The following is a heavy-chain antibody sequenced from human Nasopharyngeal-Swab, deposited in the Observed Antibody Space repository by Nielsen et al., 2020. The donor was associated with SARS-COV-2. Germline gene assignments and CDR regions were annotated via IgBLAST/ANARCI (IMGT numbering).Heavy chain of an antibody. CDR2: ISSSSYI. D-gene: IGHD3-16*01. CDR1: GFTFSDYY. J-gene: IGHJ5*02. CDR3: ARGGVRSYWFDP. Sequence: GGSLRLSCAASGFTFSDYYMSWIRQAPGKGLEWVSSISSSSYIYYADSVKGRFTISRDNAKNSLYLQMNSLRAEDTGVYYCARGGVRSYWFDPWGQGTLVTVSS. V-gene: IGHV3-69-1*01.